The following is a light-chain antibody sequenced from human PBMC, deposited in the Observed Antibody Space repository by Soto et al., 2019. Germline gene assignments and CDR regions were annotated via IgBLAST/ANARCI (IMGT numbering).Light chain of an antibody. V-gene: IGKV3-20*01. J-gene: IGKJ1*01. Sequence: EIVLTQSPGTLSLSPGEGATLSYRASQSVTSNYLAWYQQKPGQAPRLLIYGASNRATGIPDRFSGSGSGTDFTLTIGRLEPEDSAVYYCQQYATTPWTFGQGTKVEIK. CDR2: GAS. CDR1: QSVTSNY. CDR3: QQYATTPWT.